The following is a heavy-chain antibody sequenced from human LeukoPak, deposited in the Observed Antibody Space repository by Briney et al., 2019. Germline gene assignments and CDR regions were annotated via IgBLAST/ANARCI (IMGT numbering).Heavy chain of an antibody. CDR1: GFTFSSYA. V-gene: IGHV3-64*01. CDR3: ARGDSSTSCYMCGNVFDI. J-gene: IGHJ3*02. CDR2: IRSNGGST. D-gene: IGHD2-2*02. Sequence: GGSLRLSCAASGFTFSSYAMHWVRQAPGKGREYVSAIRSNGGSTYYANSVKGRFTISRDNSKNTLYLQMGSLRAEDMAVYYCARGDSSTSCYMCGNVFDIWGQGTMVTVSS.